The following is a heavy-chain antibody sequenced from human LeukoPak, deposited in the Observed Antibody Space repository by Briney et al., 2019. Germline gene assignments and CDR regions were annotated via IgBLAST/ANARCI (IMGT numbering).Heavy chain of an antibody. CDR1: GFTFSSYW. V-gene: IGHV3-74*01. Sequence: PGGSLILSCAASGFTFSSYWMHWVRQAPGKGLVWVSRINTDGSSTSYADSVKGRFTISRDNAKNTPYLQMNSLRAEDTAVYYCAREMAALDYWGQGTLVTVSS. CDR2: INTDGSST. J-gene: IGHJ4*02. CDR3: AREMAALDY. D-gene: IGHD5-24*01.